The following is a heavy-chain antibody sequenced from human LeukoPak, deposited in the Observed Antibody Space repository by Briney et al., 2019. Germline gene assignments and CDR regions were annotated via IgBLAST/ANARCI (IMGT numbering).Heavy chain of an antibody. D-gene: IGHD2-2*01. V-gene: IGHV3-23*01. CDR2: ISGSGGST. CDR1: GFTFSSYG. J-gene: IGHJ4*02. CDR3: AKSGPYCSSTSCNYFDY. Sequence: GGSLRLSCAASGFTFSSYGMHWIRQAPGKGLEWVSAISGSGGSTYYADSVKGRFTISRDNSKNALFLQMNSLRAEDTAVYYCAKSGPYCSSTSCNYFDYWGQGTLVTVSS.